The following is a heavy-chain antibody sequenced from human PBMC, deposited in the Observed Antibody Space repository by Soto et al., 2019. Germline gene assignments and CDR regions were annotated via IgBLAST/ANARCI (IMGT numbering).Heavy chain of an antibody. D-gene: IGHD6-13*01. Sequence: PGGSLRLSCAASGFTFSSYSMNWVRQAPGKGLEWVSSISSSSYIYYADSVKGRFTISRDNAKNSLYLQMNSLRAEDTAVYYCARDRSSWYSDWFDPWGQGTLVTVSS. CDR3: ARDRSSWYSDWFDP. V-gene: IGHV3-21*01. CDR2: ISSSSYI. J-gene: IGHJ5*02. CDR1: GFTFSSYS.